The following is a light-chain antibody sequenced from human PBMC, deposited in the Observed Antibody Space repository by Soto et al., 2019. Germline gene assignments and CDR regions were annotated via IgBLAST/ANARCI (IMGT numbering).Light chain of an antibody. V-gene: IGKV3-15*01. J-gene: IGKJ2*02. Sequence: EIVMTQSPGTLSVSPGERATLSCRASQSVSSNLAWYQQKPGQAPRLLIYGASARATGIPARISGSGSGTEFTLTISRLQSEDFAVYYCQQYNNWPPGTFGQGTKLEIK. CDR3: QQYNNWPPGT. CDR2: GAS. CDR1: QSVSSN.